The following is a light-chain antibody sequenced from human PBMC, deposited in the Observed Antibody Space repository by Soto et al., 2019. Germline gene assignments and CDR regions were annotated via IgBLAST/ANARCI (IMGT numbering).Light chain of an antibody. Sequence: QSVLTQAPSASGTPGQRVTISCSGSNSNIGSNTVSWYQQVPGTAPKVLIYNNDQRPSGVPDRLSGSKSGTSASLAIGGLXSEXXAXXXCAAWXGXLNGWVFGGGTKLTVL. CDR3: AAWXGXLNGWV. CDR1: NSNIGSNT. V-gene: IGLV1-44*01. CDR2: NND. J-gene: IGLJ3*02.